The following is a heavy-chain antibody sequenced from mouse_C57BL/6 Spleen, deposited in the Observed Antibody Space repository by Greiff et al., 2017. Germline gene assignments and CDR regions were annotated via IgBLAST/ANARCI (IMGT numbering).Heavy chain of an antibody. Sequence: DVKLVESGGGLVQPGGSLSLSCAASGFTFTDYYMSWVRQPPGKALEWLGFIRNKANGYTTEYSASVKGRFTISRDNSQSILYLQMNALRAEDSATYYCARYYYYGSSYGYFDVWGTGTTVTVSS. CDR2: IRNKANGYTT. CDR3: ARYYYYGSSYGYFDV. V-gene: IGHV7-3*01. CDR1: GFTFTDYY. J-gene: IGHJ1*03. D-gene: IGHD1-1*01.